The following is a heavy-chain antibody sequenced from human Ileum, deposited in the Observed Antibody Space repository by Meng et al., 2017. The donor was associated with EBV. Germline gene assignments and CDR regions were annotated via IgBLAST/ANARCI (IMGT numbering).Heavy chain of an antibody. D-gene: IGHD4-23*01. V-gene: IGHV1-69*01. CDR3: ATDVGTVADH. J-gene: IGHJ4*02. CDR1: GGNFKTFV. CDR2: VTPVFTST. Sequence: QVQVFESGSDVKQPGFLWKISYRASGGNFKTFVFSWVRLAPGQGLEWMGGVTPVFTSTLYAKHFKDRVTITADESTNTAFMELKNLQSDDTAIYYCATDVGTVADHWGPGTLVTVFS.